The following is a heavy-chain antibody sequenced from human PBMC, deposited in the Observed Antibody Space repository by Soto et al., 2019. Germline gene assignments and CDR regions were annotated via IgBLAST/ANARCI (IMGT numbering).Heavy chain of an antibody. D-gene: IGHD1-26*01. CDR3: AKHSGSYFGNPYYFDY. CDR1: GFTFSSYA. CDR2: ISGSGGST. Sequence: QPGGSLRLSCAASGFTFSSYAMSWVRQAPGKGLEWVSAISGSGGSTYYADSVKGRFTISRDNSKNTLYLQMNSLRAEDTAVYYCAKHSGSYFGNPYYFDYWGQGTLVTVSS. J-gene: IGHJ4*02. V-gene: IGHV3-23*01.